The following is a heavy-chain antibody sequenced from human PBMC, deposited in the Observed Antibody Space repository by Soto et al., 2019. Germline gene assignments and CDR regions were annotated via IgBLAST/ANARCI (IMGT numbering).Heavy chain of an antibody. D-gene: IGHD2-2*01. CDR3: ARGLVPAAHIHPHKIYYYYGMDV. V-gene: IGHV6-1*01. CDR1: GDSVSSNSAA. J-gene: IGHJ6*02. CDR2: TYYRSKWYN. Sequence: SQTLSLTCAISGDSVSSNSAAWNWIRQSPSRGLEWLGRTYYRSKWYNDYAVSVKSRITINPDTSKNQFSLQLNSVTPEDTAVYYCARGLVPAAHIHPHKIYYYYGMDVWGQGTTVTVSS.